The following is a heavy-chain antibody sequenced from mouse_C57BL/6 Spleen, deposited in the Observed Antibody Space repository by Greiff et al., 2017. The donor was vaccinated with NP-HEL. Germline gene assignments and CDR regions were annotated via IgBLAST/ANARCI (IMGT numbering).Heavy chain of an antibody. V-gene: IGHV14-4*01. J-gene: IGHJ1*03. Sequence: EVQLQQSGAELVRPGASVKLSCTASGFNIKDDYMHWVKQRPEQGLEWIGWIDPENGDTEYASKFQGKATITADTSSNTAYLQLSSLTSEDTAVYYWTLTRRTTVVGEGYFDVWGTGTTVSVAS. CDR3: TLTRRTTVVGEGYFDV. CDR2: IDPENGDT. D-gene: IGHD1-1*01. CDR1: GFNIKDDY.